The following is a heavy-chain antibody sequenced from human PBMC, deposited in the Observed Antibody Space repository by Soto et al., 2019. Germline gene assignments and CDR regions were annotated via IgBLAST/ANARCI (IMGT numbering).Heavy chain of an antibody. D-gene: IGHD2-21*01. CDR3: AKLWGYYFES. CDR2: IYTRGTT. Sequence: WGSLRLSCSASGLSVDNNYMTFFRQAPWRRPEWVAVIYTRGTTHYADFATGRFTFSRDNSKNTLYLQMDSLRPEDTAVYYCAKLWGYYFESWGPGTLVTVSS. CDR1: GLSVDNNY. J-gene: IGHJ4*02. V-gene: IGHV3-53*01.